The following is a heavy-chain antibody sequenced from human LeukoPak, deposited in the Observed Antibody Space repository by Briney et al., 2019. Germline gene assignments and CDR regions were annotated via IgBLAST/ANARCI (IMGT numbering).Heavy chain of an antibody. J-gene: IGHJ4*02. CDR2: INHSGST. D-gene: IGHD3-22*01. CDR1: GGSFSGYF. CDR3: ARVTGYMIEDYFDY. Sequence: PSETLSLTCAVYGGSFSGYFWTWIRQPPGKGLEWIGEINHSGSTNYNPSLKSRVTISVDTSKNQFSLKLSSVTAADTAVYYCARVTGYMIEDYFDYWGQGTLVTVSS. V-gene: IGHV4-34*01.